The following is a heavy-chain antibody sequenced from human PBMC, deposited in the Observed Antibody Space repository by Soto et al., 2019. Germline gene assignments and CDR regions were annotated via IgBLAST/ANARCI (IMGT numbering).Heavy chain of an antibody. CDR1: GFTFRTYE. D-gene: IGHD6-19*01. CDR3: ARESIEVTGPYDN. CDR2: ISSRGDTR. J-gene: IGHJ4*02. V-gene: IGHV3-48*03. Sequence: EVQLEESGGGLVQPGGSLRLSCAASGFTFRTYEMNWVRQAPGKGLEWVSYISSRGDTRFYADAVKGRFTISRDNAKNSLYLQMNSLIAEDTALYYCARESIEVTGPYDNWGQGTLVTVSS.